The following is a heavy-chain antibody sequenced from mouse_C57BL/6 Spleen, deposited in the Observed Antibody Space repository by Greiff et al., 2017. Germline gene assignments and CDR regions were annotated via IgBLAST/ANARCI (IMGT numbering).Heavy chain of an antibody. J-gene: IGHJ4*01. D-gene: IGHD1-1*01. Sequence: EVQLQQSGPELVKPGASVKISCKASGYTFTDYYMNWVKQSHGKSLEWIGDINPNNGGTSYNQKFKGKATLTVDKSSSTAYMELRSLTSEDSAVYYCARQGRGYWGQGTSVTVSS. CDR2: INPNNGGT. CDR3: ARQGRGY. V-gene: IGHV1-26*01. CDR1: GYTFTDYY.